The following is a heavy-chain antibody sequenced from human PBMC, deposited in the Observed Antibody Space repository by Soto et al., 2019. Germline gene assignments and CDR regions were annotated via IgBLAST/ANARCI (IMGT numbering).Heavy chain of an antibody. CDR2: IIPSFGTA. CDR1: VGTFSSYA. CDR3: ARPLVGAPHDAFDI. V-gene: IGHV1-69*06. Sequence: SVKFSCKASVGTFSSYAISRVRQAPGQGLEWMGGIIPSFGTANYAQKFQGRVTITADKSTSTAYMELSSLRSEDTAVYYCARPLVGAPHDAFDIWGQGPMVTVSS. D-gene: IGHD1-26*01. J-gene: IGHJ3*02.